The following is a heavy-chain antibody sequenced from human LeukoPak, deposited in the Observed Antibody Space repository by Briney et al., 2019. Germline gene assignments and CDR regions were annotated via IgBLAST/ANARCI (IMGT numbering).Heavy chain of an antibody. Sequence: GGSLRLSCAASGFTFSSYAMHWVRQAPGKGLEWVAVISYDGSNKYYADSVKGRFTISRDNSKNSLYLQMNSLRAEDTAIYYCARDSPDYGGKGFDYWGQGTLVTVSS. CDR3: ARDSPDYGGKGFDY. J-gene: IGHJ4*02. CDR1: GFTFSSYA. CDR2: ISYDGSNK. V-gene: IGHV3-30*14. D-gene: IGHD4-23*01.